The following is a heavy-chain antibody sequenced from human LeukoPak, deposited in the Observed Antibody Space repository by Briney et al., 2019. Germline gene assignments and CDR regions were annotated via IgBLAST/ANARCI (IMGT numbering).Heavy chain of an antibody. CDR3: AKDSAIGAAKYYFAY. D-gene: IGHD6-25*01. V-gene: IGHV3-30*18. J-gene: IGHJ4*02. CDR1: GFTFSNYG. CDR2: IANDGRDK. Sequence: GGSLRLSCAASGFTFSNYGMHWVRQAPCKGLEFVAVIANDGRDKKYADSVKGRFTISRGNSKNTLYLQMDSLRADDTAVYYCAKDSAIGAAKYYFAYWGRGTLVTVSS.